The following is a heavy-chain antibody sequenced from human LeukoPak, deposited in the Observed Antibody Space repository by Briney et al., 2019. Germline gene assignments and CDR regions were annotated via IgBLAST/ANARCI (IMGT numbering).Heavy chain of an antibody. D-gene: IGHD6-19*01. CDR2: ISGSGGST. Sequence: GGSLRLSCAASGFTFSSYAVSWVRQAPGKGLEWVSAISGSGGSTYYADSVKGRFTISRDNSKNTLYLQMNSLRAEDTAVYYCAKDPRGSSGWYFDLWGRGTLVTVSS. V-gene: IGHV3-23*01. J-gene: IGHJ2*01. CDR1: GFTFSSYA. CDR3: AKDPRGSSGWYFDL.